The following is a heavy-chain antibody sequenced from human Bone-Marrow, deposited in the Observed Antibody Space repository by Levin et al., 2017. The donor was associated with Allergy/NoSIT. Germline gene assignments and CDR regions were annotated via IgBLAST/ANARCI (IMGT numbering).Heavy chain of an antibody. CDR2: IIPIFGTA. CDR1: GGTFSSYA. V-gene: IGHV1-69*13. Sequence: SVKVSCKASGGTFSSYAISWVRQAPGQGLEWMGGIIPIFGTANYAQKFQGRVTITADESTSTAYMELCSLRSEDTAVYYCARRYSGYGPSNDAFDIWGQGTMVTVSS. CDR3: ARRYSGYGPSNDAFDI. J-gene: IGHJ3*02. D-gene: IGHD5-12*01.